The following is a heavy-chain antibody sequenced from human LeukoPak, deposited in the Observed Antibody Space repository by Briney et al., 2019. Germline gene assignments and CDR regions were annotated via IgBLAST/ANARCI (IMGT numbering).Heavy chain of an antibody. CDR3: ARMQGPRYFDL. V-gene: IGHV4-61*05. J-gene: IGHJ2*01. CDR1: GGSISSSSNY. Sequence: SETLSLTCTVSGGSISSSSNYWSWIRQPPGKGLEWIGFLSYSGTSNYNPSLKSRVTISLDTSKNQLSLKLSSVTAADTAVYYCARMQGPRYFDLWGRGTLVTVSS. CDR2: LSYSGTS.